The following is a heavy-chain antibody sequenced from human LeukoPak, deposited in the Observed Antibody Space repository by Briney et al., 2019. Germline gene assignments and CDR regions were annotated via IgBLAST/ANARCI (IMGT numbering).Heavy chain of an antibody. CDR3: ARAGYCSSTSCYSDAFDI. D-gene: IGHD2-2*01. J-gene: IGHJ3*02. CDR1: GGSISSYY. Sequence: SETLSLTCTVSGGSISSYYWSWIRQPAGKGLEWIGRIYTSGSTNYNPSLKSRVTMSVDTSKNQFSLKLSSVTAADTAVYYCARAGYCSSTSCYSDAFDIWGQGTMVTVSS. CDR2: IYTSGST. V-gene: IGHV4-4*07.